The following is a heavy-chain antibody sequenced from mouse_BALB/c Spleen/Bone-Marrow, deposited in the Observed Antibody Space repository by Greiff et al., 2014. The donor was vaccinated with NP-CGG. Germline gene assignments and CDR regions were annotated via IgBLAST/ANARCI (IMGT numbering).Heavy chain of an antibody. J-gene: IGHJ1*01. CDR3: AKNLMGYFDV. V-gene: IGHV2-5*01. CDR2: IWRGGST. CDR1: GFSLSSYG. Sequence: VNLVESGPGLVQPSESLSITCTVSGFSLSSYGVHWVRQSPGKGLEWLGAIWRGGSTDYNAAFMSRLSITRDNSKSQVFFKMNSLQPDDTAIYYCAKNLMGYFDVWGAGTTVTVSS.